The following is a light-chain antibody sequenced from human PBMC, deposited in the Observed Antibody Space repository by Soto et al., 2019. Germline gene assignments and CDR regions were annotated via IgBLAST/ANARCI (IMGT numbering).Light chain of an antibody. V-gene: IGKV2-30*02. Sequence: DIVLTQSPLSLPVTLGQPASISCRSSQSLVHSDGNTYLNWLQQRPGQSPRRLIYEVSKRDSGVPDRFSGSGSGTDFTLTISRVEAEDVGVYYCMQGTHWPPFTFGPGTKVDIK. J-gene: IGKJ3*01. CDR3: MQGTHWPPFT. CDR1: QSLVHSDGNTY. CDR2: EVS.